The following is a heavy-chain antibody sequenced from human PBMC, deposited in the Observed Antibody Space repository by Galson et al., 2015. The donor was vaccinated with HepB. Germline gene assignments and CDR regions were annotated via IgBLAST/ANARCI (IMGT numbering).Heavy chain of an antibody. CDR2: IKQDGSEK. Sequence: SLRLSCAASGFTFSSYWMSWVRQAPGKGLEWVANIKQDGSEKYYVDSVKGRFTISRDNAKNSLYLQMNSLRAEDTAVYYCAGGPPGWDDFLWLFDPWGQGTLVTVSS. CDR1: GFTFSSYW. D-gene: IGHD3-3*01. J-gene: IGHJ5*02. CDR3: AGGPPGWDDFLWLFDP. V-gene: IGHV3-7*01.